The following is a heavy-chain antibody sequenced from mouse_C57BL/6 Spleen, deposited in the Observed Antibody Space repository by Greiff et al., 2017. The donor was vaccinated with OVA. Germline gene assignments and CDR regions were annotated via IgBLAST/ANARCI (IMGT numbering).Heavy chain of an antibody. J-gene: IGHJ1*03. D-gene: IGHD2-4*01. CDR3: AREEDIYYDYDAYFDG. V-gene: IGHV1-64*01. CDR2: IHPNSGST. Sequence: QVQLQQPGAELVKPGASVKLSCKASGYTFTSYWMHWVKQRPGQGLEWIGMIHPNSGSTNYNEKFKSKATLTVDKSSSTAYMQLSSLTSEDSAVYYCAREEDIYYDYDAYFDGWGTGTTVTVSS. CDR1: GYTFTSYW.